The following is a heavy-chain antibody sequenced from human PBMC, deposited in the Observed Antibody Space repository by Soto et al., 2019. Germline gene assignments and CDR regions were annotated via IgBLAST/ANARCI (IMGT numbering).Heavy chain of an antibody. V-gene: IGHV1-18*01. D-gene: IGHD2-15*01. CDR2: ISASNGNT. J-gene: IGHJ4*02. CDR3: ARFLRYCSGGSCETPGY. CDR1: GYTFTSYG. Sequence: QVQLVQSGAEVKKPGASVKVSCKASGYTFTSYGISWVRQAPGQGLEWMGWISASNGNTNYAQKLQGRVTMTTDTSTSTAYMELRSLRSDDTAVYYCARFLRYCSGGSCETPGYWGQGTLVTVSS.